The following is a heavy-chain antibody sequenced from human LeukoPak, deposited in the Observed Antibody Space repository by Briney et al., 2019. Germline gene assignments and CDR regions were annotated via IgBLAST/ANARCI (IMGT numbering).Heavy chain of an antibody. CDR2: INPNSGGT. Sequence: ASVKVSCKASGYSFIAYYTHWVRQAPGQGLEWMGWINPNSGGTNYAQKFQGRVTMTRDTSISTVYMDLSSLRSDDTAVYYCARVSTVNEPYNCFGPWGQGTLVTVSS. D-gene: IGHD1-14*01. J-gene: IGHJ5*02. CDR3: ARVSTVNEPYNCFGP. V-gene: IGHV1-2*02. CDR1: GYSFIAYY.